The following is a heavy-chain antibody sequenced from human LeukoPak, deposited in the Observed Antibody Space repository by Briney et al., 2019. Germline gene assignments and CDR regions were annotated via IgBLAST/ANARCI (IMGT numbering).Heavy chain of an antibody. V-gene: IGHV4-30-4*01. D-gene: IGHD6-19*01. CDR2: IYSSGST. CDR1: GDSISSGDYY. J-gene: IGHJ4*02. CDR3: ARAYGYSTGWYLSD. Sequence: PSETLSLTCTVSGDSISSGDYYWSWIRQPPGKGLEWIGYIYSSGSTYYNPSLKSRVIISVDTSKNQFSLKLSSVTAAATAVYYCARAYGYSTGWYLSDWGQGTLVTVSS.